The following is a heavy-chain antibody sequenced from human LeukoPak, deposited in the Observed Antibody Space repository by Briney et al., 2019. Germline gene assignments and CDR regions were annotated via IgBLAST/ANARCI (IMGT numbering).Heavy chain of an antibody. J-gene: IGHJ4*02. V-gene: IGHV3-53*01. CDR3: ARVVGGSSRSFDY. CDR1: GSIVSSNH. CDR2: IYSGGDT. D-gene: IGHD1-26*01. Sequence: GGSLRLSCAASGSIVSSNHMSWVRQAPGKGLEWVSVIYSGGDTYYADSVKGRFTISRDNSKNTLYLHMNSLRAEDTAVYYCARVVGGSSRSFDYWGQGTLVTVPS.